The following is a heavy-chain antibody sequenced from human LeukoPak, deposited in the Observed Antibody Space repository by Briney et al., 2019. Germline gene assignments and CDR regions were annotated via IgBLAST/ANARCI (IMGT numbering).Heavy chain of an antibody. D-gene: IGHD3-3*01. V-gene: IGHV4-34*01. CDR3: ARDGADFWRGYYTPWYFDY. CDR2: INHSGST. CDR1: GGSFSGYY. J-gene: IGHJ4*02. Sequence: SETLSLTCAVSGGSFSGYYWSWIRQPPGKGLEWIGEINHSGSTNYNPSLKSRVTISVDTSKNQFSLKLSSVTAADTAVYYCARDGADFWRGYYTPWYFDYWGQGTLVTVSS.